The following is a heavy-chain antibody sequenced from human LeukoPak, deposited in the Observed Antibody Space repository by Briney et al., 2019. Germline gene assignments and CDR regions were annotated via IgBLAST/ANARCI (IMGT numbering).Heavy chain of an antibody. CDR2: FYYSGST. CDR1: GGSISSYY. D-gene: IGHD2-15*01. CDR3: ARPNCSGGSC. J-gene: IGHJ4*02. V-gene: IGHV4-59*08. Sequence: SETLSLTCTVSGGSISSYYWSWIRQPPGKGLEWIGYFYYSGSTNYNPSLKSRVTISVDTSKNQFSLKLSSVTAADTAVYYCARPNCSGGSCWGQGTLVTVSS.